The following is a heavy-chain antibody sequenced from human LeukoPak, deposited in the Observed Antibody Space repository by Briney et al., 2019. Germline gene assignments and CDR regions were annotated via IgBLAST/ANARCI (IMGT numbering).Heavy chain of an antibody. CDR1: GGSFSGYY. CDR3: ASSSRPLPVDYIPHTDAFDI. Sequence: SETLSLTCAVYGGSFSGYYWSWVRQPPGKRLEWIGEINHSGSTNYNPSLTSRVTISVDTSKNQCSLKLTSVTAADTAVYYCASSSRPLPVDYIPHTDAFDIWGQGTMVTVSS. CDR2: INHSGST. J-gene: IGHJ3*02. D-gene: IGHD4-11*01. V-gene: IGHV4-34*01.